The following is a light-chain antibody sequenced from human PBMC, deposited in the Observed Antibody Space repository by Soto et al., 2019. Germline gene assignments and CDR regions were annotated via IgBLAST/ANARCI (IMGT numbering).Light chain of an antibody. CDR2: GAS. CDR3: QQYNNWPRWGT. V-gene: IGKV3-15*01. J-gene: IGKJ3*01. Sequence: EIVMTQSPATLSVSPGERATLSCRASQSVSSNLAWYQQKPGQAPRLLIYGASTRATGIPARFSGSGSGTEFTLTISSLQSEDFAVYYCQQYNNWPRWGTFGPGTKVDIK. CDR1: QSVSSN.